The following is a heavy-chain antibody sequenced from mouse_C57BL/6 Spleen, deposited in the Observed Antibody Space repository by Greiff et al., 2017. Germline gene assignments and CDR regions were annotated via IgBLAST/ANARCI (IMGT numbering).Heavy chain of an antibody. J-gene: IGHJ2*01. V-gene: IGHV5-6*01. Sequence: EVQRVESGGDLVKPGGSLKLSCAASGFTFSSYGMSWVRQTPDKRLEWVATISSGGSYTYYPDSVKGRFTISRDNAKNTLYLQMSSLKSEDTAMYYCARLTTVVATVYYFDYWGQGTTLTVSS. CDR1: GFTFSSYG. CDR2: ISSGGSYT. CDR3: ARLTTVVATVYYFDY. D-gene: IGHD1-1*01.